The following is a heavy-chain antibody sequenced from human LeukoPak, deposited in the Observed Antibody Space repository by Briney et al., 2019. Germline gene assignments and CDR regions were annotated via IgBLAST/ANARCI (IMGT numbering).Heavy chain of an antibody. Sequence: SVKVSCKASGGTFSSYAISWVRQAPGQGLEWMGGIIPIFGTANYAQKFQGRVTITADESTSTAYMELSSLRSEDTAVYYCARGPYCSSMTLSCPYWFDPWGQGTLVTVSS. CDR2: IIPIFGTA. J-gene: IGHJ5*02. V-gene: IGHV1-69*13. D-gene: IGHD2-2*01. CDR3: ARGPYCSSMTLSCPYWFDP. CDR1: GGTFSSYA.